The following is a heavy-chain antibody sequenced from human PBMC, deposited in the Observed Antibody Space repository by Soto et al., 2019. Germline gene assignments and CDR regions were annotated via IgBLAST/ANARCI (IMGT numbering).Heavy chain of an antibody. D-gene: IGHD2-2*01. CDR2: IYHSGST. CDR3: ARNPSTLPAPPDY. CDR1: GGSISSGGYS. Sequence: QLQLQESGSGLVKPSQTLSLTCAVSGGSISSGGYSWSWIQQPPGKGLEWIGYIYHSGSTYYNPSLKSRVTISVDRSKNQFSLKLSSVTAADTAVYYCARNPSTLPAPPDYWGQGTLVTVSS. V-gene: IGHV4-30-2*01. J-gene: IGHJ4*02.